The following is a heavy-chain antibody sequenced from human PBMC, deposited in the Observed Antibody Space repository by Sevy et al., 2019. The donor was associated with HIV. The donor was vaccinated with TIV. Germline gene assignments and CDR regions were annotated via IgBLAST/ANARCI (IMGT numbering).Heavy chain of an antibody. CDR2: IIPIFGTT. CDR1: GGTFSRYP. CDR3: ALAAQVTMKVAGGFFEY. J-gene: IGHJ4*02. Sequence: ASVKVSCKASGGTFSRYPFSWVRQAPGQGLEWMGGIIPIFGTTNYAQKFQGRVTITADESTSPAYMELSSLRSEDTAVYYCALAAQVTMKVAGGFFEYWGKGTLVTVSS. D-gene: IGHD3-22*01. V-gene: IGHV1-69*13.